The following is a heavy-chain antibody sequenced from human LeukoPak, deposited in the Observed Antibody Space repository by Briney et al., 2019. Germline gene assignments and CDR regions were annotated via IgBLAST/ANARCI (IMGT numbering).Heavy chain of an antibody. J-gene: IGHJ3*02. V-gene: IGHV3-7*03. CDR2: IKEDGSLT. D-gene: IGHD5-18*01. Sequence: GGSLRLSCAASGFTFSSSWMDWVRQAPGKGLEWVANIKEDGSLTFYVDSVKGRFTISRDNAKNSLYLQMNSLRVDDTAVYYCARDRGYKAFDIWGQGTMVTASS. CDR3: ARDRGYKAFDI. CDR1: GFTFSSSW.